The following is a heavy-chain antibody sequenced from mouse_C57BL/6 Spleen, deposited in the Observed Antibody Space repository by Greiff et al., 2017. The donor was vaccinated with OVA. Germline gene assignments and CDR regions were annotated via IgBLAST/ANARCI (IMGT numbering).Heavy chain of an antibody. D-gene: IGHD3-2*02. Sequence: EVQLQQSGPELVKPGASVKISCKASGYTFTDYYMNWVKQSHGKSLEWIGDINPNNGGTSYNQKFKGKATLTVDKSSSTAYMELRSLTSEDSAVYYCAREVPLTAQATTWFAYWGQGTLVTVSA. CDR3: AREVPLTAQATTWFAY. V-gene: IGHV1-26*01. CDR2: INPNNGGT. J-gene: IGHJ3*01. CDR1: GYTFTDYY.